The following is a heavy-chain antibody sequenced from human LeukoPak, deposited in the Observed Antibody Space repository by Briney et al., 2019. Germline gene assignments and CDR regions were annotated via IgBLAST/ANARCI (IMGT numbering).Heavy chain of an antibody. D-gene: IGHD5-18*01. CDR1: GGSISSYY. Sequence: SETLSLTCTVSGGSISSYYWSWIRQPPGKGLEWIGYIYYSGSTNYNPSLKSRVTISVDTSKNQFSLKLSSVTAADTAVYYCARGGQLWLRWGQGTLVTVSS. CDR2: IYYSGST. J-gene: IGHJ4*02. V-gene: IGHV4-59*01. CDR3: ARGGQLWLR.